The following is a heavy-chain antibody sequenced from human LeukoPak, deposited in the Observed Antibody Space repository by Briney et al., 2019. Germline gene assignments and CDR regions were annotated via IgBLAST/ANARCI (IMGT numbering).Heavy chain of an antibody. J-gene: IGHJ4*01. CDR2: ISSTSTTI. D-gene: IGHD4-11*01. CDR3: ARPPLHDYNNPNFDY. V-gene: IGHV3-48*01. CDR1: GFTFSAYS. Sequence: GGSLRLSCAASGFTFSAYSMNWVRQAPGKGLEWVSYISSTSTTIYYADSMQGRFTISRDNAKNSLYLQMNSLRAEDTAVYYCARPPLHDYNNPNFDYWGQGTLVTVSS.